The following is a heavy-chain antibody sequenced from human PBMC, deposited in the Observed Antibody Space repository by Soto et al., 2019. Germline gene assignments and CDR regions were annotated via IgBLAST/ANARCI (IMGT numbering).Heavy chain of an antibody. Sequence: SVKVSCKVSGYTFTSYDINWVRQATGQGLEWMGGIIPIFGTANYAQKFQGRVTITADKSTSTAYMELSSLRSEDTAVYYCARGSHYSSSSGYYYYGMDVWGQGTTVTVSS. D-gene: IGHD6-6*01. CDR2: IIPIFGTA. V-gene: IGHV1-69*06. CDR1: GYTFTSYD. CDR3: ARGSHYSSSSGYYYYGMDV. J-gene: IGHJ6*02.